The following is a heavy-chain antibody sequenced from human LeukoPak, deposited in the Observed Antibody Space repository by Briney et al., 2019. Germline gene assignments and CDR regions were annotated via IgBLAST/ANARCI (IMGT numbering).Heavy chain of an antibody. CDR1: GFTFSSYW. CDR2: INSDGSST. Sequence: GSLRLSCAASGFTFSSYWMHWVRQAPGKGLVWVSRINSDGSSTSYADSVKGRFTISRDNAKNTLYLQMNSLRAEDTAVYYCARVGITVKDNYYYYMDVWGKGTTVTVSS. J-gene: IGHJ6*03. D-gene: IGHD4-17*01. CDR3: ARVGITVKDNYYYYMDV. V-gene: IGHV3-74*01.